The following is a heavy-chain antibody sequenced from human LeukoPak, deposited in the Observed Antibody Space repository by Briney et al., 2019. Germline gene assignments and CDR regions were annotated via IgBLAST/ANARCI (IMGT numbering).Heavy chain of an antibody. V-gene: IGHV3-23*01. J-gene: IGHJ4*02. CDR1: GFTFSSYA. Sequence: PGGSLRLSCAASGFTFSSYAMSWVRQAPGKGLEWVSAISGSGGSTYYADSVKGRFTISRDNSKNTLYLQMNSLRAEDTAVYYCARDRGIAVAGTVDTFDYWGQGTLVTVSS. D-gene: IGHD6-19*01. CDR3: ARDRGIAVAGTVDTFDY. CDR2: ISGSGGST.